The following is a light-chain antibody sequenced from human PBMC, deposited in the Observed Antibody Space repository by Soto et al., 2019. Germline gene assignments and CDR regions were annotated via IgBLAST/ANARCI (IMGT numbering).Light chain of an antibody. J-gene: IGKJ4*01. Sequence: DIVMTQSPLSLPVTPGEPASISCRSSQSLLHSNGYNYLNWYLQKQGPSPQLLIYLGSNRASGVPVRFSGSGSGTDFTLKISRVEAEDVGVYYCMQALQTPLTLGGGTKVEIK. CDR1: QSLLHSNGYNY. CDR2: LGS. V-gene: IGKV2-28*01. CDR3: MQALQTPLT.